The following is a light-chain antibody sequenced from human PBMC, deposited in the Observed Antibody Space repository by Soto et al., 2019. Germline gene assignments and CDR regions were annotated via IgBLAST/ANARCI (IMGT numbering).Light chain of an antibody. CDR3: MQGVHWRHT. V-gene: IGKV2-30*01. J-gene: IGKJ1*01. CDR2: EVS. Sequence: DVVMTQSPLSLPVTLGQPASISCRSSRSLVYSDGNTSLNWFQQRPGQSPRRLIFEVSNRDSGVPDGFCCSSSGNDFTLKISRVEAEDVGVYYCMQGVHWRHTLGHGTKV. CDR1: RSLVYSDGNTS.